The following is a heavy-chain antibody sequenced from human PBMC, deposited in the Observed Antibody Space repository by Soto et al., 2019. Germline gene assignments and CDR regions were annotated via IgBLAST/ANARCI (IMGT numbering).Heavy chain of an antibody. CDR3: ARANWYSEY. CDR2: IYYTGST. Sequence: QVHLQESGPGLVKPSATLSLTCTVSGGSINNHYWSWIRQPPGKGLEWIGYIYYTGSTNYNPSLKSRVTMSVDTSKNQFSLNLTSLTAADTARYYCARANWYSEYWGQGTLVTVSS. J-gene: IGHJ4*02. V-gene: IGHV4-59*11. CDR1: GGSINNHY. D-gene: IGHD7-27*01.